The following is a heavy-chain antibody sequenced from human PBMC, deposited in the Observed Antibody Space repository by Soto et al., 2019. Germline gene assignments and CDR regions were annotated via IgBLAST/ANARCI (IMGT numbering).Heavy chain of an antibody. D-gene: IGHD1-7*01. CDR3: AKEKVRYNGNYDFHY. Sequence: EVQLLESGGGLVQPGGSLRLSCAASGFTFSSYAMSWVRQAPGKGLELVSAISGSGGSTYYADSVKGRFTISRDNSKNPLYLQMNSLRADDTAVYYCAKEKVRYNGNYDFHYWGQGTLVTVSS. CDR2: ISGSGGST. V-gene: IGHV3-23*01. CDR1: GFTFSSYA. J-gene: IGHJ4*02.